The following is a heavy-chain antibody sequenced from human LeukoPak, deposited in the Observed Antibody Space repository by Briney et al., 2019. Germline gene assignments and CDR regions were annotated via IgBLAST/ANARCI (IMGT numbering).Heavy chain of an antibody. CDR2: ISSSGSTI. CDR3: ASNSYGAFDY. V-gene: IGHV3-48*03. Sequence: PGESLRLSCAASGFTFSSYEMNWVRQAPGKGLEWVSYISSSGSTIYYADSVKGRFTISRDNAENSLYLQMNNLRAEDTAVYYCASNSYGAFDYWGQGTLVTVSS. CDR1: GFTFSSYE. D-gene: IGHD5-18*01. J-gene: IGHJ4*02.